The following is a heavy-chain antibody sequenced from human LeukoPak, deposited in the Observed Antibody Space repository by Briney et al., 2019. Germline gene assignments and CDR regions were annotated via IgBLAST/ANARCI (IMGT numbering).Heavy chain of an antibody. Sequence: ASVKVSCKASGYTFTSYYMHWVRQAPGQGLEWMGIINPSGGSTSYAQKFQGRVTMTRDMSTSTVYMELSSLRSEDTAVYYCARDPQQLVLNYYYYYMDVWGKGTTVTVSS. V-gene: IGHV1-46*01. CDR2: INPSGGST. D-gene: IGHD6-13*01. CDR1: GYTFTSYY. J-gene: IGHJ6*03. CDR3: ARDPQQLVLNYYYYYMDV.